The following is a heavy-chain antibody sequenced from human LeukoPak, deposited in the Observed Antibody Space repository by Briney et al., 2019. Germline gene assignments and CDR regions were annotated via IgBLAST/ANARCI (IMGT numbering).Heavy chain of an antibody. D-gene: IGHD3-10*01. Sequence: GGSLRLSCAASGFTFSSYAMSWVRQAPGKGLEWVSAISGSGGSTYYADSVKGRFTISRDNAKNSLYLQMNSLRAEDTAVYYCARDSASVASYYYGSGAGSLSYWGQGTLVTVSS. J-gene: IGHJ4*02. CDR1: GFTFSSYA. V-gene: IGHV3-23*01. CDR3: ARDSASVASYYYGSGAGSLSY. CDR2: ISGSGGST.